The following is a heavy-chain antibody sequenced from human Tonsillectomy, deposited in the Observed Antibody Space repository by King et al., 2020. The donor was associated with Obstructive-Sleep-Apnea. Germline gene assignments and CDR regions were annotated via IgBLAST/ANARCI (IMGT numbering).Heavy chain of an antibody. CDR3: ARVWQQWKSELDY. J-gene: IGHJ4*02. CDR1: GFTVSSNY. V-gene: IGHV3-66*01. Sequence: VQLVESWGGLVQPGGALRLSCAASGFTVSSNYMSWVRQAPGKGLEGVPSISNGGPTYYADSVKGRFTISRDNSKNTLYLQMNSLRAEDTAVYYCARVWQQWKSELDYWGQGTLVTVSS. D-gene: IGHD6-19*01. CDR2: ISNGGPT.